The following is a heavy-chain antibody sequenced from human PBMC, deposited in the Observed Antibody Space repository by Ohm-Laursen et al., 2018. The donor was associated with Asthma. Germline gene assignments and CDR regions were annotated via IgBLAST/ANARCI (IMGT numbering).Heavy chain of an antibody. V-gene: IGHV3-23*01. Sequence: SLRLSCTASGFTFSSYAMSWVRQAPGKGLEWVSAISGSSGSTYYADSVKGRFTISRDNSKNTLYLQMNSLRAEDTAVYYCAKELGYCSSTSCSYDYWGQGTLVTVSS. CDR3: AKELGYCSSTSCSYDY. CDR1: GFTFSSYA. CDR2: ISGSSGST. J-gene: IGHJ4*02. D-gene: IGHD2-2*01.